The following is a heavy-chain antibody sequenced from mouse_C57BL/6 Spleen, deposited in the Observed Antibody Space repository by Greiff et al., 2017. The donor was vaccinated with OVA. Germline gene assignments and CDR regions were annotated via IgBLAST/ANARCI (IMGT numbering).Heavy chain of an antibody. CDR3: ARAVCYDYDGAWFAY. V-gene: IGHV5-17*03. D-gene: IGHD2-4*01. J-gene: IGHJ3*01. CDR1: GFTFSDYG. Sequence: EVKLVESGGGLVKPGGSLKLSCAASGFTFSDYGMHWVRQAPEKGLEWVAYISSGSSTIYYAETVKGRVTITRDNAKNNPYLQLSNLKSEDTAMYYCARAVCYDYDGAWFAYWGQGTLVTVSA. CDR2: ISSGSSTI.